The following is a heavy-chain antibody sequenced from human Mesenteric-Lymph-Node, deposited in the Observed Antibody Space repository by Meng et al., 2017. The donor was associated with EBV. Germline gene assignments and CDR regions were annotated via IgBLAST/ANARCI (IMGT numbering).Heavy chain of an antibody. J-gene: IGHJ4*02. CDR3: ARGPLAFGGVFVQF. V-gene: IGHV4-34*02. D-gene: IGHD3-16*02. Sequence: QVQLQQWAAGLLKPSETLSLSCAVYDDTFSSYSWTWIRQPPGKGLEWIGEINYGGSTNYSPSLKSRVTISLDTSNNQFSLKLTSVTAADTAVYYCARGPLAFGGVFVQFWGQGTLVTVSS. CDR2: INYGGST. CDR1: DDTFSSYS.